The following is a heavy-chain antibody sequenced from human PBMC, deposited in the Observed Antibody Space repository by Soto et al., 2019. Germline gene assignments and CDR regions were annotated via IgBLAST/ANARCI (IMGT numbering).Heavy chain of an antibody. CDR1: GESISSGDHY. Sequence: SETPSLTCTVSGESISSGDHYWSWVRQSPGEGLEWIGFIYDSGNTYYNPSLKSRVSMSVDTSNNQFSLKLNSVTAADTAVYYCARDAGYCNSVSCYPYNMDVWGQGTTVTVSS. V-gene: IGHV4-30-4*01. CDR2: IYDSGNT. J-gene: IGHJ6*03. CDR3: ARDAGYCNSVSCYPYNMDV. D-gene: IGHD2-15*01.